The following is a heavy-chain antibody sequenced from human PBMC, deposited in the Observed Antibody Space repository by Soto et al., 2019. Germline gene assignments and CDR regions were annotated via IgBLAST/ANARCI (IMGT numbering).Heavy chain of an antibody. CDR2: IYYSGIT. J-gene: IGHJ5*02. CDR1: GGSISSGDYY. V-gene: IGHV4-30-4*01. D-gene: IGHD2-2*01. Sequence: SETLSLTCTVSGGSISSGDYYWSWIRHPPGKGLEWIGYIYYSGITYYNPSLKSRVTISVDTSKNQFSLKLSSVTAADTAVYYCARVCSSTSCYYARNNWFDPWGQGTLVTVSS. CDR3: ARVCSSTSCYYARNNWFDP.